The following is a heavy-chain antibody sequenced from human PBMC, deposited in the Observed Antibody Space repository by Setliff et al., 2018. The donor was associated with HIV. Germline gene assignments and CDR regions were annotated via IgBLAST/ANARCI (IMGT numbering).Heavy chain of an antibody. V-gene: IGHV3-7*03. D-gene: IGHD4-17*01. CDR3: GRDDYGDYEGYYYYMDV. Sequence: PGGSLRLSCAASGFTFSRYWMSWVRQAPGKGLEWVANIKQDGSEKYYVDSVKGRFTISRDNAKNSLYLQMNSLSAEDTVLYYCGRDDYGDYEGYYYYMDVWGKGTTVTVSS. CDR2: IKQDGSEK. J-gene: IGHJ6*03. CDR1: GFTFSRYW.